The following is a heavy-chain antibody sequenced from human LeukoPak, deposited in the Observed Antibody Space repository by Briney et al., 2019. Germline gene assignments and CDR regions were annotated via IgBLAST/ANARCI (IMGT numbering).Heavy chain of an antibody. CDR2: INEDGSEK. V-gene: IGHV3-7*01. J-gene: IGHJ4*02. CDR1: GFTFSSYW. D-gene: IGHD6-6*01. CDR3: ARGGAVRPDY. Sequence: PGRSLRLSCAASGFTFSSYWMSWVRQAPGKGLEWVANINEDGSEKDNVDSVKGRFTISRDNAKNSLYLQMNSLRAEDTAVYYCARGGAVRPDYWGQGTLVTVSS.